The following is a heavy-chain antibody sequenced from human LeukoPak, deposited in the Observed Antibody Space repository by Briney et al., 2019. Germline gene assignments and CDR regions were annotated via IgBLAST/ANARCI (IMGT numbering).Heavy chain of an antibody. D-gene: IGHD3-10*01. CDR1: GYTFTGYY. V-gene: IGHV1-2*02. CDR3: ASLYGSGSYSHYDY. CDR2: INPNSGGT. Sequence: ASVKVSCKASGYTFTGYYMHWVRQAPGQGLEWMGWINPNSGGTNYAQKFQGRVTITRDTSISTAYMELSRMRSDDTAVYYCASLYGSGSYSHYDYWGQGTLVTVSS. J-gene: IGHJ4*02.